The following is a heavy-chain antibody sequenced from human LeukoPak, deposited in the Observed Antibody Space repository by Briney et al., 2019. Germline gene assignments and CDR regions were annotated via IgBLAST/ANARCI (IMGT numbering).Heavy chain of an antibody. CDR3: ARDSSSSFWGPLGYYYMDV. D-gene: IGHD6-6*01. J-gene: IGHJ6*03. V-gene: IGHV1-2*02. Sequence: ASVKLSCKASGYTFTGYYMHWVRQAPGQGLEWMGWINTNSGGTNYAQKFQGRVTMTRDTSISTAYMELSRLRSDDTAVYYCARDSSSSFWGPLGYYYMDVWGKGTTVTVSS. CDR1: GYTFTGYY. CDR2: INTNSGGT.